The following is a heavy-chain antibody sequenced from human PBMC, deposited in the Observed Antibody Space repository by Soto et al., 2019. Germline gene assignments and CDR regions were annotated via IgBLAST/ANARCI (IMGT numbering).Heavy chain of an antibody. CDR1: GGSISSYY. J-gene: IGHJ2*01. D-gene: IGHD4-17*01. V-gene: IGHV4-59*08. Sequence: SETLSLTCTVSGGSISSYYWSWIRQPPGKGLEWIGYIYYSGSTNYNPSLKSRVNISVDTSKNQFSLKMSSVTAADTSMYYCARQLATVTPYWYFDLWGRGTLVTVSS. CDR2: IYYSGST. CDR3: ARQLATVTPYWYFDL.